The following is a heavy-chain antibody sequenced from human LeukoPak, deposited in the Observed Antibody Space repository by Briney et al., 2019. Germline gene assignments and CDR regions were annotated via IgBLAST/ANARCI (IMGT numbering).Heavy chain of an antibody. D-gene: IGHD2-2*01. CDR3: ARDGEDCSSTSCYGGHYYYYYGMDV. CDR2: INPSGGST. J-gene: IGHJ6*02. Sequence: VASVKVSCKASGYTFTSYYIHWVRQAPGQGLEWMGIINPSGGSTSYAQKFQGRVTMTRDTSTSTVYMELSSLRSEDTAVYYCARDGEDCSSTSCYGGHYYYYYGMDVWGQGTTVTVSS. V-gene: IGHV1-46*01. CDR1: GYTFTSYY.